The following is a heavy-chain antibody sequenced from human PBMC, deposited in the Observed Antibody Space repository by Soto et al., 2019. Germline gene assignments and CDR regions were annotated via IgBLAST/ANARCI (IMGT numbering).Heavy chain of an antibody. D-gene: IGHD6-6*01. V-gene: IGHV3-7*05. CDR3: ARGLGLAARTYFDY. J-gene: IGHJ4*02. CDR1: GFTFSSYW. Sequence: GGSLRLSCAASGFTFSSYWMSWVRQAPGKGLEWVANIKQDGSEKYYVDSVKGRFTISRDNAMNSLYLQMNSLRAEDTAVYYCARGLGLAARTYFDYWGQGTLVTVSS. CDR2: IKQDGSEK.